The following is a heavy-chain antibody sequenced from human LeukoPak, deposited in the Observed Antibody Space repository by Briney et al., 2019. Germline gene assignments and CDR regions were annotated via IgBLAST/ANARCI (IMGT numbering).Heavy chain of an antibody. Sequence: GGSLRLSCAASGFTFSSYAMSWVRQAPGKGLEWVSAISGSGGSTYCADSVKGRFTISRDNSKNTLYLQMNSLRAEDTAVYYCAKGEGQWLVRWFDPWGQGTLVTVSS. D-gene: IGHD6-19*01. J-gene: IGHJ5*02. V-gene: IGHV3-23*01. CDR1: GFTFSSYA. CDR2: ISGSGGST. CDR3: AKGEGQWLVRWFDP.